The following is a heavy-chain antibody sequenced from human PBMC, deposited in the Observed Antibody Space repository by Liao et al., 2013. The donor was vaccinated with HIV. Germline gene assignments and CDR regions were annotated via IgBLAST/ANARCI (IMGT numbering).Heavy chain of an antibody. V-gene: IGHV4-39*07. CDR3: ARAGGYYDFWSGSRTHGTFHI. CDR1: GGSISSSNYY. Sequence: QLQLQESGPGLVKPSETLSLTCSVSGGSISSSNYYWGWIRQPPGKGLEWIGSIYYSGYTYYNPSLKSRVTISVDTSKNQFSLKLSSVTAADTAVYYCARAGGYYDFWSGSRTHGTFHIWGQGTMVSVSS. CDR2: IYYSGYT. D-gene: IGHD3-3*01. J-gene: IGHJ3*02.